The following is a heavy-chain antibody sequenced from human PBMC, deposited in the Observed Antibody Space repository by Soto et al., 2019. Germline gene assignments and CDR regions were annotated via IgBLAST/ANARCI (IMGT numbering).Heavy chain of an antibody. CDR3: ARDTSSDWPDY. CDR1: GGSISSYY. D-gene: IGHD6-19*01. V-gene: IGHV4-59*01. J-gene: IGHJ4*02. Sequence: SETLSLTCTVSGGSISSYYWSWIRQPPGKGLEWIGYIYYSGSTNYNPSLKSRVTISVDTSKNQFSLKLSSVTAADTAVYYCARDTSSDWPDYWGQGTLVTVSS. CDR2: IYYSGST.